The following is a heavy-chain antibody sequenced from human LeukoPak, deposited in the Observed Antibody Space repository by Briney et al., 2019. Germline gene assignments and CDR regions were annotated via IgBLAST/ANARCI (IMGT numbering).Heavy chain of an antibody. CDR1: GLTVSINY. CDR3: ARGGGYSSPSYDY. CDR2: IYSDGST. J-gene: IGHJ4*02. V-gene: IGHV3-53*01. Sequence: GGSLRLSCAASGLTVSINYVTWVRQVPGKGLEWVSVIYSDGSTYYADSVKGRFTISRDNSKNTLYFQMNSLRAEDTAVYYCARGGGYSSPSYDYWGQGTLVTVSS. D-gene: IGHD6-13*01.